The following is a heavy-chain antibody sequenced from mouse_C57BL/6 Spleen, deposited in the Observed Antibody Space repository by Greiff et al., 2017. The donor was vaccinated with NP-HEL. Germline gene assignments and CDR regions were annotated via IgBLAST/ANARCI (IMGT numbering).Heavy chain of an antibody. D-gene: IGHD1-1*01. CDR2: IWSGGST. CDR3: ARDPYYYGSSYDWYFDV. V-gene: IGHV2-2*01. J-gene: IGHJ1*03. CDR1: GFSFTSYG. Sequence: QVQLKESGPGLVQPSQSLSITCTVSGFSFTSYGVHWVRQSPGKGLEWLGVIWSGGSTDYNAAFISRLSISKDNSKSQVFFKMNSLQADDTAIYYCARDPYYYGSSYDWYFDVWGTGTTVTVSS.